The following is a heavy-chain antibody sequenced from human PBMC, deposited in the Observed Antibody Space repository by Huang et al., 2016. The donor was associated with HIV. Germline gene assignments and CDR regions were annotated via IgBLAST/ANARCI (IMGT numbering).Heavy chain of an antibody. D-gene: IGHD6-13*01. CDR2: ISGGGGST. Sequence: EVQLLESGGGLVQPGGSLRLSCAAYGFPFSSSAMSWVRQAAGKGLEWVSGISGGGGSTYYAYSVKGRFTISRDNAKNTLYLQMNSLRAEDAAVYYCAKDPYSSSWFDHFDYWGQGTLVTVSS. CDR3: AKDPYSSSWFDHFDY. J-gene: IGHJ4*02. V-gene: IGHV3-23*01. CDR1: GFPFSSSA.